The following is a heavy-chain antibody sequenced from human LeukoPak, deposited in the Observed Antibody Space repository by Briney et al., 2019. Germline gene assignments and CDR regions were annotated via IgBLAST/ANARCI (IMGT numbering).Heavy chain of an antibody. CDR2: ISGSGANT. D-gene: IGHD3-10*01. J-gene: IGHJ4*02. Sequence: GGSLRLSCAASGFTYSNYAISWVRQAPGKGLEWVSSISGSGANTYYADSVKGRFTVSRDNSKNMLYLQMNSLRIDDTAVYYCAKDRNYHGSGRGKDYWGQGTLVTVSS. CDR1: GFTYSNYA. V-gene: IGHV3-23*01. CDR3: AKDRNYHGSGRGKDY.